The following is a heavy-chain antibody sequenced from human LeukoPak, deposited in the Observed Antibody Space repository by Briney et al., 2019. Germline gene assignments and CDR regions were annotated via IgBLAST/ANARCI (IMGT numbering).Heavy chain of an antibody. CDR1: GGSFSGYY. D-gene: IGHD6-19*01. V-gene: IGHV4-34*01. CDR3: ARRQQWLVPGY. J-gene: IGHJ4*02. CDR2: INHSGST. Sequence: SETLSLTCAVYGGSFSGYYWSWIRQPPGKGLEWIGEINHSGSTNYNPSLESRVTMSVDTSKNQFSLKLSSVTAADTTVYYCARRQQWLVPGYWGQGTLVTVSS.